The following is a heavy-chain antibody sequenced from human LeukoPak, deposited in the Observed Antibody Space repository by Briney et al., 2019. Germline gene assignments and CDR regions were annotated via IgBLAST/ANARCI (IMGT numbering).Heavy chain of an antibody. CDR3: ARLQGDYCFDY. Sequence: SETLSLTCTVSGDSISSYYWTWIRQPAGKGLEWIGRIYISGSTNYNPSLKSRVTMSVDTSKNQFSLKLSSVTAADTAVYYCARLQGDYCFDYWGQGTLVTVSS. CDR1: GDSISSYY. V-gene: IGHV4-4*07. D-gene: IGHD2-21*02. CDR2: IYISGST. J-gene: IGHJ4*02.